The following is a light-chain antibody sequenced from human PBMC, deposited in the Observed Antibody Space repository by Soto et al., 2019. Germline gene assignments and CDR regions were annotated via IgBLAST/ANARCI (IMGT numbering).Light chain of an antibody. CDR3: QQYGSSPIFP. Sequence: EIVLTQSPGTLSLSPGERATLSCRASQSVSSSYLAWYQQKPGQAPRLLIYGASSRATGIPDRFSGSGSGTDFTLTISRLEPDDFAVYYCQQYGSSPIFPFGPGTKVDIK. CDR2: GAS. V-gene: IGKV3-20*01. J-gene: IGKJ3*01. CDR1: QSVSSSY.